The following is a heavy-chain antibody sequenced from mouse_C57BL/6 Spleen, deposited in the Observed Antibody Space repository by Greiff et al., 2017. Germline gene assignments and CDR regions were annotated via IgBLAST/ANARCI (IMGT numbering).Heavy chain of an antibody. Sequence: EVQGVESGGGLVKPGGSLKLSCAASGFTFSSYAMSWVRQTPEKRLEWVATISDGGSYTYYPDNVKGRVTISRDNAKNNLYLHMSHLKSEDTAMYYCAREEGTAWFAYWGQGTLVTVSA. CDR1: GFTFSSYA. D-gene: IGHD3-3*01. CDR2: ISDGGSYT. V-gene: IGHV5-4*01. J-gene: IGHJ3*01. CDR3: AREEGTAWFAY.